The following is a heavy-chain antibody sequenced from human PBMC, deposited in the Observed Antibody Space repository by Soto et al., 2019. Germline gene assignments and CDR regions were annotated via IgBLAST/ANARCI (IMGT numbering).Heavy chain of an antibody. CDR1: GGSFSGYY. CDR2: INHSGST. Sequence: SESLSRTCAVYGGSFSGYYWSWIRQPPGKGLEWIGEINHSGSTNYNPSLKSRVTISVDTSKIQFSLKLSSVTAADTAVYFCARINYDFWSGHSMVPDYWGQGPLATVSS. CDR3: ARINYDFWSGHSMVPDY. D-gene: IGHD3-3*01. J-gene: IGHJ4*02. V-gene: IGHV4-34*01.